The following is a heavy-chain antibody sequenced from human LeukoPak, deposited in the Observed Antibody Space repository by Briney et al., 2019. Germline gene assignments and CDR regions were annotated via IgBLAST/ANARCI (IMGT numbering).Heavy chain of an antibody. Sequence: HPGGSLRLSCAASGFTFSDYEINWVRQAPGKGLEWVSYISGGGTTIYYAPSVKGRFTVSRDNAKNSLNLQMNSLRAEDTAVYYCARTGYCSSTSCYEFDYWGQGTLVTVSS. CDR1: GFTFSDYE. J-gene: IGHJ4*02. CDR2: ISGGGTTI. CDR3: ARTGYCSSTSCYEFDY. V-gene: IGHV3-48*03. D-gene: IGHD2-2*01.